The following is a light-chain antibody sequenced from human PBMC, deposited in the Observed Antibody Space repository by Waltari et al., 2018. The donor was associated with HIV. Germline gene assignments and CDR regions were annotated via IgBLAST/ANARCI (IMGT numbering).Light chain of an antibody. CDR1: NSDIIDYNY. Sequence: QSALTQSPSATGSPGQSVNIPCSAANSDIIDYNYVSWYQQHSDRPPKLIIFEVTKRPSGVPDRFSGSKSGNTASLFVSGLQPEDEATYFCSSFAGTHKLFGGGTKLTVL. V-gene: IGLV2-8*01. CDR2: EVT. CDR3: SSFAGTHKL. J-gene: IGLJ2*01.